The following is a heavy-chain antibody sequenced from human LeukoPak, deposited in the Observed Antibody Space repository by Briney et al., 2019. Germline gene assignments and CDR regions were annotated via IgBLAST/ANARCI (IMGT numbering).Heavy chain of an antibody. V-gene: IGHV1-8*01. CDR3: ARYRDVNYYYYGMDV. CDR1: GYTFTSYD. D-gene: IGHD3-16*02. CDR2: MNPNSGNT. Sequence: ASVKVSCKASGYTFTSYDINWVRQATGQGLEWMGWMNPNSGNTGYAQKFQGRVTMTRNTSISIAYMELSSLRSEDTAVYYCARYRDVNYYYYGMDVWGQGTTVTVSS. J-gene: IGHJ6*02.